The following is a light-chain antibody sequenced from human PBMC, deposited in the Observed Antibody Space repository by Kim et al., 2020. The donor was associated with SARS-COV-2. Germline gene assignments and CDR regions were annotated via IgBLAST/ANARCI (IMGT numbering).Light chain of an antibody. CDR1: QSVSSSY. J-gene: IGKJ2*01. CDR2: GAS. V-gene: IGKV3-20*01. CDR3: QQYGSSPYT. Sequence: ETVLTQSPDTLSLSPGERATLSCRASQSVSSSYLAWYQQKLGQAPRLLIYGASSWATGIPDRFSGSGSGTDFTLTISRLEPEDFAVYYCQQYGSSPYTFGQGTKLEI.